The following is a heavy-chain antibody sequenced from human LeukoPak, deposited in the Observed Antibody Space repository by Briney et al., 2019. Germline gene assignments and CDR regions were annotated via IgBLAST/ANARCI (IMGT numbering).Heavy chain of an antibody. V-gene: IGHV4-31*03. D-gene: IGHD1-26*01. J-gene: IGHJ4*02. CDR1: GGSISSGGYY. Sequence: PSQTLSLTCTVSGGSISSGGYYWSWIRQHRGKGLEWIGYIYYSGSTYYNPSLKSRVTISVDTSKNQFSLKLSSVTAADTAVYYCAREGAVGATLPYSTGYFDYWGQGTLVTVSS. CDR3: AREGAVGATLPYSTGYFDY. CDR2: IYYSGST.